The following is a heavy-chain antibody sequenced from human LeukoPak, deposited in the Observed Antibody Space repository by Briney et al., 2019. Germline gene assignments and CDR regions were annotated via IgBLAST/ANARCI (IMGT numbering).Heavy chain of an antibody. CDR3: ARETPRRGETRDGYR. J-gene: IGHJ4*02. V-gene: IGHV3-7*01. D-gene: IGHD5-24*01. CDR1: GFTFSNYW. CDR2: IKQDGSET. Sequence: GGSLRLSCAASGFTFSNYWMKWVRQAPGKGLECLANIKQDGSETYYADSVKGRFTISRDNAKNSLYLQMNSLRAEDTAVYYCARETPRRGETRDGYRWGQGTLVTVSS.